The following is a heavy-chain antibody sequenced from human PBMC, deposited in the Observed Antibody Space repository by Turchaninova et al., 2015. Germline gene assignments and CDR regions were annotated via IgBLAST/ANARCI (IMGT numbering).Heavy chain of an antibody. CDR1: GGSISTSGYN. CDR2: FHYDGGT. J-gene: IGHJ3*02. V-gene: IGHV4-39*07. Sequence: QVQLQESGPGLVKPSETLSLSCTVSGGSISTSGYNWGWIRQPPGTGPAGLGSFHYDGGTYYNPSLHSRVTISGDTSKNQFSLKLSSVTAADTAVYYWAKYSINIYGYNYADAYDIWGQGTMVTVSS. D-gene: IGHD5-18*01. CDR3: AKYSINIYGYNYADAYDI.